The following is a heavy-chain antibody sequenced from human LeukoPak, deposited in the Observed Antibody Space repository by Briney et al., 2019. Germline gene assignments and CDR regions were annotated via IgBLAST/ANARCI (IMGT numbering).Heavy chain of an antibody. CDR1: GYTLTELS. D-gene: IGHD3-22*01. Sequence: ASVKVSCKVSGYTLTELSMHWVRQAPGKGLEWMGGFDPEDGETIYAQKFQGRVTMTEDTSTDTAYMELSSLRSEDTAVYYCARGLPYDSSGYYWFDPWGQGTLVTVSS. V-gene: IGHV1-24*01. CDR3: ARGLPYDSSGYYWFDP. CDR2: FDPEDGET. J-gene: IGHJ5*02.